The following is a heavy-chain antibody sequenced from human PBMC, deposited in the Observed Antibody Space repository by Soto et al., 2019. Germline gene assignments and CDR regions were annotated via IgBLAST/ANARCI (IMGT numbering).Heavy chain of an antibody. CDR1: GFTFSSYA. Sequence: VGSLRLSSAASGFTFSSYAMHWVRQAPGKGLEWVAVISYDGSNKYYADSVKGRFTISRDNSKNTLYLQMNSLRAEDTAVYYCARAIHRGLYAFDIWGQGTMVTVSS. V-gene: IGHV3-30-3*01. CDR3: ARAIHRGLYAFDI. CDR2: ISYDGSNK. J-gene: IGHJ3*02.